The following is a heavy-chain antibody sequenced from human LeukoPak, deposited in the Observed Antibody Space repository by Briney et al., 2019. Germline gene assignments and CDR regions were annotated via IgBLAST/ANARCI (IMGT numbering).Heavy chain of an antibody. CDR2: IYYSGST. Sequence: PSETLSLTCTVSGGSISSTSYYWGWIRQPPGKGLEWIGSIYYSGSTYYNPSLKSRVTISVDTSKNQFSLKLSSVTAADTAVYYCARALYSGVQWLVQHDAFDIWGQGTMVTVSS. CDR3: ARALYSGVQWLVQHDAFDI. CDR1: GGSISSTSYY. J-gene: IGHJ3*02. V-gene: IGHV4-39*07. D-gene: IGHD6-19*01.